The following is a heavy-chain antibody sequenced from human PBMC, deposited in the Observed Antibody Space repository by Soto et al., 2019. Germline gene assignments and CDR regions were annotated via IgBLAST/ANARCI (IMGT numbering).Heavy chain of an antibody. D-gene: IGHD3-22*01. V-gene: IGHV4-31*03. Sequence: TLSLTCSVSGCSVSSNIYYWTWIRQHPGKGPEWIGHIYYSGSTYYNPSLKSRVTISLDMSKNQFSLKLTSVSAADTAVYYCARDRGDSSLYYYYGMDVWGQGTTVTVSS. CDR2: IYYSGST. CDR1: GCSVSSNIYY. J-gene: IGHJ6*02. CDR3: ARDRGDSSLYYYYGMDV.